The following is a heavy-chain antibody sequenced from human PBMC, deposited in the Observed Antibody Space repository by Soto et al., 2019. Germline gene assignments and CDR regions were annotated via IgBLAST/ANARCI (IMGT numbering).Heavy chain of an antibody. CDR3: AREHYGVRCNF. D-gene: IGHD3-10*01. CDR2: IMDDGSQK. Sequence: EVLLVESGGGLVQPGGSLRLSCAASGFAFREFCMNLVCQVLGKGLEWVATIMDDGSQKFYVDTVKGRFSISRDKGINFVFLEMRSLRVGDADTYNCAREHYGVRCNFWGQ. J-gene: IGHJ4*02. V-gene: IGHV3-7*01. CDR1: GFAFREFC.